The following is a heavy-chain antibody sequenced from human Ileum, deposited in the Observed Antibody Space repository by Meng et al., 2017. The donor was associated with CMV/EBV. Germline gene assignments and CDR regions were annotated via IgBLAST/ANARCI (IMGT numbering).Heavy chain of an antibody. CDR2: IHYSGST. J-gene: IGHJ4*02. V-gene: IGHV4-30-4*08. CDR1: GGSIRSGDYY. Sequence: SETLSLTCTVSGGSIRSGDYYWSWIRQPPGKGLEWIGYIHYSGSTYYNSSLKSRPIISVDTSKNQLPLDLRSVTAADAAVYYCGRGALDHMNCGGGCALDYWGQGTRVTGSS. D-gene: IGHD2-21*01. CDR3: GRGALDHMNCGGGCALDY.